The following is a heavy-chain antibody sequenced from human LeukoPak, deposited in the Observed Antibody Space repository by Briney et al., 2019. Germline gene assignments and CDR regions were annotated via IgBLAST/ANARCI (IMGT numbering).Heavy chain of an antibody. CDR2: INHSGST. CDR1: GGSFSGYY. V-gene: IGHV4-34*01. J-gene: IGHJ4*02. D-gene: IGHD1-26*01. Sequence: SETLSLTCAVYGGSFSGYYWSWIRQPPGKGLEWLGEINHSGSTNYNPSLKSRVTISVDTSKNQFSLKLSSVTAADTAVYYCARDSWELRAFDYWGQGTLVTVSS. CDR3: ARDSWELRAFDY.